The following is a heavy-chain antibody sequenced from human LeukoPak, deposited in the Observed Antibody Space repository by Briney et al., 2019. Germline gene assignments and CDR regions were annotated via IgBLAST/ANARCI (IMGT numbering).Heavy chain of an antibody. CDR1: GFTFSSYA. V-gene: IGHV3-53*01. CDR2: IYSGGST. D-gene: IGHD3-10*01. J-gene: IGHJ5*02. Sequence: PGGSLRLSCAASGFTFSSYAMSWVRQAPGRGLEWVSVIYSGGSTYYADSVKGRFTISRDNSKNTLYLQMNSLRAEDTAVYYCARDRAPDGPWGQGTLVTVSS. CDR3: ARDRAPDGP.